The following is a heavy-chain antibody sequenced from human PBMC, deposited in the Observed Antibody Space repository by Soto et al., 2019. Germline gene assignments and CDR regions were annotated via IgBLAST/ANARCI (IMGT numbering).Heavy chain of an antibody. Sequence: SVKVSCKASGGTFSSYAISWVRQAPGQGLEWMGGIIPIFGTANYAQKFQGRVTITADESTSTAYMELSSLRSEDTAVYYCASKGYYHDAFDIWGQGTMVTVSS. J-gene: IGHJ3*02. CDR2: IIPIFGTA. D-gene: IGHD3-22*01. V-gene: IGHV1-69*13. CDR1: GGTFSSYA. CDR3: ASKGYYHDAFDI.